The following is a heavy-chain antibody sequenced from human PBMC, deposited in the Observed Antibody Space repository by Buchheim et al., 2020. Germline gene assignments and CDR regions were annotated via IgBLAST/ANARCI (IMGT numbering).Heavy chain of an antibody. Sequence: EVQLVESGGGLVKPGGSLRLSCAASGFTFTSYSMYWVRQAPGKGLQWVSSISSRTDYIYYVDSVKGRFTISRDNVKNSLYLQMNSLRAEDTAVYYCARVRRSISEYYNYYGMDVWGQGTT. V-gene: IGHV3-21*01. D-gene: IGHD6-6*01. CDR2: ISSRTDYI. CDR3: ARVRRSISEYYNYYGMDV. J-gene: IGHJ6*02. CDR1: GFTFTSYS.